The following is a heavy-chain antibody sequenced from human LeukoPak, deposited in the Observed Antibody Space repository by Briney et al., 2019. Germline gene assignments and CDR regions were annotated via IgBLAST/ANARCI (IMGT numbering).Heavy chain of an antibody. D-gene: IGHD3-10*01. J-gene: IGHJ4*02. Sequence: SVRVSCKASGGTYSSYAISWVRQAPGQGLEWMGGIIPIFGTANYAQKFQGRVTITTDESTSTAYMELSSLRSEDTAVYYCASGVEDYYGSGSYYHLDYWGQGTLVTVSS. CDR2: IIPIFGTA. CDR3: ASGVEDYYGSGSYYHLDY. V-gene: IGHV1-69*05. CDR1: GGTYSSYA.